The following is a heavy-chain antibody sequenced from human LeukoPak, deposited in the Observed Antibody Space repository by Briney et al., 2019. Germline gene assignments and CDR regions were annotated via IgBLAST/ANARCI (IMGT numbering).Heavy chain of an antibody. CDR1: GGSISSSSYY. J-gene: IGHJ4*02. V-gene: IGHV4-61*02. CDR2: IYTSGST. D-gene: IGHD5-12*01. Sequence: SETLSLTCTVSGGSISSSSYYWSWIRQPAGKGLEWIGRIYTSGSTNYNPSLKSRVTMSVDTSKNQFSLKLSSVTAADTAVYYCARGSGYDLIDYWGQGTLVTVSS. CDR3: ARGSGYDLIDY.